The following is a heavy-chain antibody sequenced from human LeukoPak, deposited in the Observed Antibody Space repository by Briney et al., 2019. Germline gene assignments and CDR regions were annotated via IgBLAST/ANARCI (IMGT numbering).Heavy chain of an antibody. V-gene: IGHV4-4*02. CDR1: GGSISDNTW. Sequence: SETLSLTCAVSGGSISDNTWWSWVRQPPGKGLEWIGVIYHSGATNYNPSLKSRVTISVDKSKNQFSLKLSSVTAADTAVYYCASGGYSYYFDYWGQGTLVTVSS. J-gene: IGHJ4*02. CDR2: IYHSGAT. CDR3: ASGGYSYYFDY. D-gene: IGHD2-15*01.